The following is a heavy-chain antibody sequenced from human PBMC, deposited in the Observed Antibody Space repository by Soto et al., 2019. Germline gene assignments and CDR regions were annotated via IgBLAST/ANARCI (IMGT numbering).Heavy chain of an antibody. V-gene: IGHV3-30-3*01. J-gene: IGHJ4*02. CDR2: ISYDGSNK. Sequence: QVQLVESGGGVVQPGRSLRLSCAASGFTFSSYAMHWVRQAPGKGLEWGAVISYDGSNKYYADSVKGRFTISRYNSKNTLYLQINSLRAEDTAVYYCARVPSSSGRAHFDYWGQGTLVTVSS. CDR1: GFTFSSYA. D-gene: IGHD2-15*01. CDR3: ARVPSSSGRAHFDY.